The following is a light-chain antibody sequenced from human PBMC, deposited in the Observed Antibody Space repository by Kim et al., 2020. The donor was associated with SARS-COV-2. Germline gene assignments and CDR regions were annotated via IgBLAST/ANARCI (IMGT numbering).Light chain of an antibody. V-gene: IGLV3-21*04. CDR2: HDG. Sequence: SYELTQPSSVSVAPGKTARITCWGNNIGRKSVQWYHQKPGQAPVLVIYHDGDRPSGIPERFSGSNSGNTATLTIGRVEAGDEADYYCQVWDTISDHRIFGEGTQLTVL. CDR3: QVWDTISDHRI. CDR1: NIGRKS. J-gene: IGLJ2*01.